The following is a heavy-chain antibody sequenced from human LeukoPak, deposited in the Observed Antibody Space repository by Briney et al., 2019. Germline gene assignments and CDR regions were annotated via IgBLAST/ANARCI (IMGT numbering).Heavy chain of an antibody. J-gene: IGHJ5*02. D-gene: IGHD3-3*01. Sequence: ASVKVSCKASGYPFTGYYLHWVRQAPGQGLEWMGWINPYSGDANYAQKFQGSVTMTRDTSITTAYMEVRDLRSDDTAIYFCARGANLERLFTYHWFDPWGQGTLVTVSS. CDR2: INPYSGDA. V-gene: IGHV1-2*02. CDR3: ARGANLERLFTYHWFDP. CDR1: GYPFTGYY.